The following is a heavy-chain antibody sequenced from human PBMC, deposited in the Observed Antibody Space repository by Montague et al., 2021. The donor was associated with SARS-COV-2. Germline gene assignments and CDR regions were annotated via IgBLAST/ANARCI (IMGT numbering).Heavy chain of an antibody. Sequence: SETLSLTCTVSGGSISRYTWTWIRQPPGPGLEWIGYIYNSGSTNYNPSLTSRVTISVDTSKNQFSLKLSSVAAADAAVYYCARVGRGSGGCAVAVDIWGQGPMVTVPS. CDR2: IYNSGST. V-gene: IGHV4-59*01. CDR3: ARVGRGSGGCAVAVDI. D-gene: IGHD6-25*01. J-gene: IGHJ3*02. CDR1: GGSISRYT.